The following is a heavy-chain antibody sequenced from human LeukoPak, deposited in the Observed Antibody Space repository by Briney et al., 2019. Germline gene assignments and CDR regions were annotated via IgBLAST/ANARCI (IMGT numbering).Heavy chain of an antibody. Sequence: KPSETLSLTCAVYGGSFSGYYWSWIRQAPGKGLEWVSYISSSSSYTNYADSVKGRFTISRDNAKNSLYLQMNSLRAEDTAVYYCARVGELRYYFDYWGQGTLVTVSS. V-gene: IGHV3-11*05. J-gene: IGHJ4*02. CDR2: ISSSSSYT. CDR3: ARVGELRYYFDY. D-gene: IGHD1-26*01. CDR1: GGSFSGYY.